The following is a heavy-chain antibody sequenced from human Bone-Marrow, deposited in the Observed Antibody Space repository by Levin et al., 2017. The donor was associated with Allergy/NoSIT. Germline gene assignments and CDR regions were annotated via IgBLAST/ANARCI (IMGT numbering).Heavy chain of an antibody. CDR1: GYTFTDYY. V-gene: IGHV1-2*02. D-gene: IGHD6-19*01. Sequence: PGASVKVSCKASGYTFTDYYIHWVRQAPGQGLEWMGWINPNGGGTDFAQTFQGRVTMTRDTSINTVYMGLSRLISDDTAVYFCARVEYRGGWYYFDTWGQGTLVTVSS. CDR3: ARVEYRGGWYYFDT. J-gene: IGHJ4*02. CDR2: INPNGGGT.